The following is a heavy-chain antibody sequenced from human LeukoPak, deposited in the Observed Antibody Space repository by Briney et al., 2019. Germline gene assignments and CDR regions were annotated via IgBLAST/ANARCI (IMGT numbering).Heavy chain of an antibody. CDR3: ARGPVRRYFVQSRPGRWFDP. D-gene: IGHD3-9*01. J-gene: IGHJ5*02. CDR1: GGSISSGGYY. CDR2: IYYSGST. V-gene: IGHV4-31*03. Sequence: SETLSLTCTVSGGSISSGGYYWSWIRQHPGKGLEWIGYIYYSGSTYYNPSLKSRVTISVDTSKNQFSLKLSSVTAADTAVYYCARGPVRRYFVQSRPGRWFDPWGQGTLVTVSS.